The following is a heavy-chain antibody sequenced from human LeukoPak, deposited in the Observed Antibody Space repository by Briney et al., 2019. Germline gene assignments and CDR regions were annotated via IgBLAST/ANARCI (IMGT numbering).Heavy chain of an antibody. CDR3: ARGLIQKSIPYGMDV. J-gene: IGHJ6*02. V-gene: IGHV4-61*02. CDR1: GDSISSGSSY. D-gene: IGHD5-18*01. CDR2: IYTSGST. Sequence: SETLSLNCTVSGDSISSGSSYWSWIRQPAGKGLEWIGRIYTSGSTHYNPSLKSRATISIDTSKNQFSLKLSPVTAPDTAVYYCARGLIQKSIPYGMDVWGQGTTVTVSS.